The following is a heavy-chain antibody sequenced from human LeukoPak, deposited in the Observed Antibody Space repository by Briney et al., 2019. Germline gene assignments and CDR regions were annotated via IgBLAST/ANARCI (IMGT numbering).Heavy chain of an antibody. J-gene: IGHJ5*02. CDR3: ARDPGIGYCSGGSCYSSLNNWFDP. Sequence: SETLSLTCTVSGGSISSYYRSWIRQPAGKGMEWIGRIHTSGSTTYNPTLKSRVTMSVETSKNQFSLKLSSVTAADTAVYYCARDPGIGYCSGGSCYSSLNNWFDPWGQGTLVTVSS. D-gene: IGHD2-15*01. V-gene: IGHV4-4*07. CDR1: GGSISSYY. CDR2: IHTSGST.